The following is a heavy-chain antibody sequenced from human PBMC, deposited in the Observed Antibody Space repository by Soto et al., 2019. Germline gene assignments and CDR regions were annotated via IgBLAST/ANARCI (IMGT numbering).Heavy chain of an antibody. CDR1: GFSLSTSGVG. CDR3: AHSRYQLLYYNWFDP. V-gene: IGHV2-5*01. CDR2: IYWNDDK. Sequence: QITLKESGPPLVKPTQTLTLTCTFSGFSLSTSGVGVGWIRQPPGKALEWLALIYWNDDKRYSPSLKSRLTITKDTSKNQVVLTMTNMDPVDTATYYCAHSRYQLLYYNWFDPWGQGTLVTVSS. J-gene: IGHJ5*02. D-gene: IGHD2-2*02.